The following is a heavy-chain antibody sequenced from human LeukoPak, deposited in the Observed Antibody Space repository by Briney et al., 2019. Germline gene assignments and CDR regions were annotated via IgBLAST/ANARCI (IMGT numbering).Heavy chain of an antibody. J-gene: IGHJ4*02. CDR1: GFTFSSYS. CDR3: ARDNWNDDGLDY. D-gene: IGHD1-1*01. CDR2: ISSSSSYI. Sequence: GGSLRLSCAASGFTFSSYSMNWVRQAPGKGLEWVSSISSSSSYIYYADSVKGRFTISRDNAMNSLYLQMNSLRAEDTAVYYCARDNWNDDGLDYWGQGTLVTVSS. V-gene: IGHV3-21*01.